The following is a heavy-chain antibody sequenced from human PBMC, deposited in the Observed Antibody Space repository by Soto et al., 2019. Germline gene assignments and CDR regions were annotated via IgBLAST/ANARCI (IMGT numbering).Heavy chain of an antibody. Sequence: SGPTLVNPTQTLTLTCTFSGFSLSTSGLCVSWIRQPPGKALEWLALTDRDDDKYYSTSLKTRLTISKDTSKNQVVLTMTNVDPVDTATYYCARIRGYDILTGYYNHYHYGMAVWGQGTSVTVSS. V-gene: IGHV2-70*01. CDR2: TDRDDDK. CDR1: GFSLSTSGLC. D-gene: IGHD3-9*01. J-gene: IGHJ6*02. CDR3: ARIRGYDILTGYYNHYHYGMAV.